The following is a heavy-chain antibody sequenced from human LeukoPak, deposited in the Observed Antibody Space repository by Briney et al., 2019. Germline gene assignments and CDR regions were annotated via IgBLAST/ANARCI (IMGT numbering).Heavy chain of an antibody. CDR1: GFTFSSYG. Sequence: GGSLRLSCAASGFTFSSYGMHWVRQAPGKGLEWVAVIPYDGSNKYYADSVKGRFTISRDNSKNTLYLQMNSLRAEDTAVYYCATADCSSTSCYRLWGQGTLVTVSS. CDR2: IPYDGSNK. CDR3: ATADCSSTSCYRL. V-gene: IGHV3-30*03. J-gene: IGHJ4*02. D-gene: IGHD2-2*01.